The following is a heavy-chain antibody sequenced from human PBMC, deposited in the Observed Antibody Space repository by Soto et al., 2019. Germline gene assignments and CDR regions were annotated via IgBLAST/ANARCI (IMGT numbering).Heavy chain of an antibody. CDR3: ARAIPGIAVAGTGGFDY. Sequence: ASVKVSCKASGYTFTSYDINWVRQATGQGLEWMGWMNPNSGNTGYAQKFQGRVTMTRNTSISTAYMELSSLRSEDTAVYYCARAIPGIAVAGTGGFDYWGQGTLVTVSS. J-gene: IGHJ4*02. D-gene: IGHD6-19*01. V-gene: IGHV1-8*01. CDR2: MNPNSGNT. CDR1: GYTFTSYD.